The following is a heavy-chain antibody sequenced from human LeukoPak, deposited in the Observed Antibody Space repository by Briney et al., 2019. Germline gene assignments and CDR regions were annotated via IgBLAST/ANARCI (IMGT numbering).Heavy chain of an antibody. Sequence: SETLSLTCTVSGGSIIIYHCRWLRQPPGKGLEWIGYIYYSGSTNYNPSLKTRVTISVDTSKNQFSLKLTSVTAAETAVYYCARFGEVQQGLYPFDYWGQGTLVTVSS. CDR3: ARFGEVQQGLYPFDY. CDR1: GGSIIIYH. CDR2: IYYSGST. J-gene: IGHJ4*02. D-gene: IGHD3-16*01. V-gene: IGHV4-59*01.